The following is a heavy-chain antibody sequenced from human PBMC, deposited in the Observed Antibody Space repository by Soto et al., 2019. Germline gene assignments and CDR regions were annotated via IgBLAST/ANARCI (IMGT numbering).Heavy chain of an antibody. CDR1: GFMFSRYA. CDR3: ARSRSGAVPDSFGY. Sequence: QVQLVESGGRMVQPGGSLRLSCAASGFMFSRYAIHWVRQAPGKGLEWVAVISKDGSVNYYADSVRGRFSISRDKSKNTVYLEMNGMRDDDTAVFYCARSRSGAVPDSFGYWGQGTLVTVSS. V-gene: IGHV3-30-3*01. J-gene: IGHJ1*01. CDR2: ISKDGSVN. D-gene: IGHD3-3*01.